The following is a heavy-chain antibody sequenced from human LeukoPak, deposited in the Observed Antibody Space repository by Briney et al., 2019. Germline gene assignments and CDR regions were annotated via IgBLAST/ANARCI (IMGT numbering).Heavy chain of an antibody. J-gene: IGHJ6*03. V-gene: IGHV1-46*01. Sequence: ASVKVSCKASGYTFTSYYMHWVRQAPGQGLEWMGIINPSGGNTSYAQKFQGRVTITRNTSISTAYMELSSLRSEDTAVYYCARGLGDYGDYGTGYYYYYMDVWGKGTTVTVSS. CDR3: ARGLGDYGDYGTGYYYYYMDV. CDR1: GYTFTSYY. CDR2: INPSGGNT. D-gene: IGHD4-17*01.